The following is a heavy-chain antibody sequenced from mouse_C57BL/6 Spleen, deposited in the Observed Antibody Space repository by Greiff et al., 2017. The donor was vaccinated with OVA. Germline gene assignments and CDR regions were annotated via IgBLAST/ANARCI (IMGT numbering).Heavy chain of an antibody. V-gene: IGHV1-66*01. D-gene: IGHD2-4*01. CDR3: ALYDYGYYAMDY. CDR2: IYPGSGNT. J-gene: IGHJ4*01. CDR1: GYSFTSYY. Sequence: VQLQQSGPELVKPGASVKISCKASGYSFTSYYIHWVKQRPGQGLEWIGWIYPGSGNTKYNEKFKGKATLTADTSSSTAYMQLSSLTSEDSAVYYCALYDYGYYAMDYWGQGTSVTVSS.